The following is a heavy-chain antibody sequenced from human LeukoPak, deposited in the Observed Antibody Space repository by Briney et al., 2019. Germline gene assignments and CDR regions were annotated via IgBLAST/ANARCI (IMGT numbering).Heavy chain of an antibody. Sequence: GGSLRLSCAASGFTFSSYGMHWVRQAPGKGLEWVAVISYDGSNKYYADSVKGRFTISRDNSKNTLYLQMNSLRAKDTAVYYCAKDRLEIWGQGTMVTVSS. CDR2: ISYDGSNK. D-gene: IGHD5-24*01. CDR1: GFTFSSYG. CDR3: AKDRLEI. J-gene: IGHJ3*02. V-gene: IGHV3-30*18.